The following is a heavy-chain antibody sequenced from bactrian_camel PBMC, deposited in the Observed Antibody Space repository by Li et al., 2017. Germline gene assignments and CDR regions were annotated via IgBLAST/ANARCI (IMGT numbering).Heavy chain of an antibody. Sequence: HVQLVESGGGLVQPGGSLRLSCAASGFTFNSYSVSWVRQAPGKGLEWVSGIYSDGSDTYYADSVKGRFTISQNNAKNTPYLQMNDLRPDDTAMYYCAAKSAYQCGYFGNYNYWGRGTQVTVS. J-gene: IGHJ4*01. CDR3: AAKSAYQCGYFGNYNY. V-gene: IGHV3S6*01. CDR1: GFTFNSYS. CDR2: IYSDGSDT. D-gene: IGHD2*01.